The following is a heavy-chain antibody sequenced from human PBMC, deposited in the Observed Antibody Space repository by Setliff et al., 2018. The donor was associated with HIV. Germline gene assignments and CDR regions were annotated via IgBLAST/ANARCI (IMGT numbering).Heavy chain of an antibody. D-gene: IGHD6-19*01. V-gene: IGHV3-49*04. CDR2: IRSKAYGGTT. CDR3: TRDPGSGWYDYYYYYGMDV. J-gene: IGHJ6*02. Sequence: LRLSCTASGFTFGDYAMTWVRQAPGKGLEWVGFIRSKAYGGTTEYAASVKGRFTISRDDSKSIAYLQMNSLKTEDTAVYYCTRDPGSGWYDYYYYYGMDVWGQGTTVTVSS. CDR1: GFTFGDYA.